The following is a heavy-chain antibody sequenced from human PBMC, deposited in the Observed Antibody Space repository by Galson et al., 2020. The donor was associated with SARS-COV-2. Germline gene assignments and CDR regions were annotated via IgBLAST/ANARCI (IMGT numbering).Heavy chain of an antibody. CDR2: IYSSGST. Sequence: SETLSLTCTVSGSSISSSYYYWGWIRQPPGKGLEWIGSIYSSGSTYYKPSLKSRVTIIVDTSKNQFSLRLSSVTAADTAVYYCARDYYYSVSGTYYPFDYWGQGTLVTVSS. V-gene: IGHV4-39*07. J-gene: IGHJ4*02. CDR1: GSSISSSYYY. D-gene: IGHD3-10*01. CDR3: ARDYYYSVSGTYYPFDY.